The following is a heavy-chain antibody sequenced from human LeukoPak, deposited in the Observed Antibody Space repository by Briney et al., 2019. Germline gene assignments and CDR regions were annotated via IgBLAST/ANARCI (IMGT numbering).Heavy chain of an antibody. CDR1: GSSISSYY. CDR3: ARHEYSSSFWFDP. V-gene: IGHV4-59*08. CDR2: IYYSGST. J-gene: IGHJ5*02. Sequence: SEPLSLTCTVSGSSISSYYWSWIRQPPGNRLEWIGYIYYSGSTNYNPSLKSRLTISVDTSKNQFSLKLSSVTAADTAVYYCARHEYSSSFWFDPWGQGTLVTVSS. D-gene: IGHD6-6*01.